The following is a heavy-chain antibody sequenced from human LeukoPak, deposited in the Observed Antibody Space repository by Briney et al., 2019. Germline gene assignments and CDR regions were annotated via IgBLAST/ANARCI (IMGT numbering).Heavy chain of an antibody. D-gene: IGHD6-19*01. J-gene: IGHJ4*02. CDR1: GGTFSSYA. Sequence: SVKVSCKASGGTFSSYAISWVRQAPGQGLEWMEGIIPIFGTANYAQKFQGRVTITADKSTSTAYMELSSLRSEDTAVYYCARGSPQGWRHFDYWGQGTLVTVSS. CDR2: IIPIFGTA. CDR3: ARGSPQGWRHFDY. V-gene: IGHV1-69*06.